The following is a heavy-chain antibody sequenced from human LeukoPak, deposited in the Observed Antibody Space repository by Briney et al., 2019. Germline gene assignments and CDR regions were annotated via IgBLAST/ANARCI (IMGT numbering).Heavy chain of an antibody. D-gene: IGHD3-22*01. CDR3: ARRAGDYSHPYDY. CDR2: IKQDGSEK. Sequence: GGSLRLSCAASGFTFSSYWMSWVRQAPGKGLEWVANIKQDGSEKYYVDSVKGRFTISRDNAKNSLYLQMNSLRAEDTAVYYCARRAGDYSHPYDYWGQGALVTVSS. CDR1: GFTFSSYW. V-gene: IGHV3-7*03. J-gene: IGHJ4*02.